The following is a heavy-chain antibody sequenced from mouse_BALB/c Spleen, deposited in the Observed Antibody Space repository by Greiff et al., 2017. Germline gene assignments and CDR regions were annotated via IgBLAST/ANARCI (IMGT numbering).Heavy chain of an antibody. CDR1: GFNIKDYY. J-gene: IGHJ1*01. D-gene: IGHD2-3*01. CDR2: IDPENGNT. CDR3: ARWDGRWYFDV. V-gene: IGHV14-1*02. Sequence: DVQLQESGAELVRPGALVKLSCKASGFNIKDYYMHWVKQRPEQGLEWIGWIDPENGNTIYDPKFQGKASITADTSSNTAYLQLSSLTSEDTAVYYCARWDGRWYFDVWGAGTTVTVSS.